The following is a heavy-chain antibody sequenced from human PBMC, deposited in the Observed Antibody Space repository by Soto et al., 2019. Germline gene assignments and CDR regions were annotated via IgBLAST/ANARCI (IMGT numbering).Heavy chain of an antibody. J-gene: IGHJ6*02. Sequence: SLILSCAAYALPFSSDGMHWVRQAACKWLEWVAVIWYDGSNKYYADSVKGRFTISRDNSKDTLYLQMSSLRAEDTAVYYCAKDPGGRYCFNSTCNYYYGMDVWGQGT. CDR2: IWYDGSNK. D-gene: IGHD2-15*01. CDR1: ALPFSSDG. CDR3: AKDPGGRYCFNSTCNYYYGMDV. V-gene: IGHV3-33*06.